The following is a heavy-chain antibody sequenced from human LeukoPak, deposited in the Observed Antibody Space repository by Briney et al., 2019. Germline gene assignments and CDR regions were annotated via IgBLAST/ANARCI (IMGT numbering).Heavy chain of an antibody. J-gene: IGHJ4*02. D-gene: IGHD4-23*01. V-gene: IGHV4-38-2*02. CDR1: GYSISGGNY. Sequence: PSETLSLTCTVSGYSISGGNYWDWTRRPPGKGLGWIGGFYHSGSTYYNPPLTRPVTMSVDKSKHQFSLKLRSVTAADTAVYYCARVYYGGNPYFDYWGQGTLVTVSS. CDR2: FYHSGST. CDR3: ARVYYGGNPYFDY.